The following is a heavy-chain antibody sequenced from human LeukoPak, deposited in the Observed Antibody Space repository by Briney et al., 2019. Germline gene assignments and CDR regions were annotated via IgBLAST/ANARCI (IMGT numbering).Heavy chain of an antibody. J-gene: IGHJ3*02. V-gene: IGHV4-59*12. D-gene: IGHD2-21*01. Sequence: SETLSLTCTVSGGSISNYYWSWIRQPPGKGLEWIGYIYQSGSTDYNPSLKSRVTISVDTSKNQFSLKLSSVTAADTAVYYCARGERTALAYTLDIWGQGTMVTVSS. CDR1: GGSISNYY. CDR3: ARGERTALAYTLDI. CDR2: IYQSGST.